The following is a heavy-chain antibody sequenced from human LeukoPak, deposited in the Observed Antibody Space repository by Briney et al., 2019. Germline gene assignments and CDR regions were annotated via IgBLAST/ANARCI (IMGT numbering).Heavy chain of an antibody. CDR3: ARDQTTRTSGTYYSWFDP. CDR2: ISSSSRVT. V-gene: IGHV3-48*01. Sequence: PGGSLRLSCAASGFTFNTYSMNWVRQAPGKGLEWVSYISSSSRVTYYADSVKGRFTISRDNAKNSLYLQMNSLRAEDTAVYYCARDQTTRTSGTYYSWFDPWGQGTLVTVSS. J-gene: IGHJ5*02. D-gene: IGHD1-26*01. CDR1: GFTFNTYS.